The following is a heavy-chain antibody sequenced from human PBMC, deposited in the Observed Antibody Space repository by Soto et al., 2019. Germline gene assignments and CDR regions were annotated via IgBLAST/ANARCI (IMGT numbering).Heavy chain of an antibody. CDR3: QGDPGGRWYFCMDA. J-gene: IGHJ6*04. D-gene: IGHD6-13*01. V-gene: IGHV3-33*01. CDR1: GFGFSGYA. Sequence: PGGSLRLSCAASGFGFSGYAMHWVRQAPGKGLEWVAVIWFDGSNKYYADSVKGRFTISRENSKNTLYLQMNSLRAEDTAVYYCQGDPGGRWYFCMDAWGKG. CDR2: IWFDGSNK.